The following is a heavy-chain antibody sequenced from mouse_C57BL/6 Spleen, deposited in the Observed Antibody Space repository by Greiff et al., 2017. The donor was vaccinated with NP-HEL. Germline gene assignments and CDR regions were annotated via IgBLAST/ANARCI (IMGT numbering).Heavy chain of an antibody. CDR3: ARYDSNYWYFDV. CDR2: IRNKANGYTT. Sequence: EVKLVESGGGLVQPGGSLSLSCAASGFTFTDYYMSWVRQPPGKALEWLGFIRNKANGYTTEYSASVKGRFTISRDNSQSILYRQMNALRAEDSATYYCARYDSNYWYFDVWGTGTTVTVSS. V-gene: IGHV7-3*01. J-gene: IGHJ1*03. CDR1: GFTFTDYY. D-gene: IGHD2-5*01.